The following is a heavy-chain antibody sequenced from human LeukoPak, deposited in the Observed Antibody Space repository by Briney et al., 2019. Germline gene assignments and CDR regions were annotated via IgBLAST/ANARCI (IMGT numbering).Heavy chain of an antibody. V-gene: IGHV3-15*01. CDR1: GFTFSDAW. CDR3: MIDVPGGSYPFDY. Sequence: GGSLRLSCAASGFTFSDAWMNWVRQAPGKGLEWVGRIKSKRDIETIDYAAPVKGRFTISTDDSRNTLYPQMNSLKIEDTALYYCMIDVPGGSYPFDYWGQGTLVTVSS. D-gene: IGHD1-26*01. CDR2: IKSKRDIETI. J-gene: IGHJ4*02.